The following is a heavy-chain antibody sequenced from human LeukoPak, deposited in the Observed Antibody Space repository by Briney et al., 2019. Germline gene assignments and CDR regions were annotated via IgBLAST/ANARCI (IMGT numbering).Heavy chain of an antibody. CDR2: TYYRSKWYN. J-gene: IGHJ6*02. V-gene: IGHV6-1*01. D-gene: IGHD5-12*01. CDR1: GDSVSSNSAA. Sequence: SQTLSLTCAISGDSVSSNSAAWNWIRQSPSRGLEWLGRTYYRSKWYNDYAVSVKSRITINPDTSKNQFSLQLNFVTPEDTAVYYCARFPIVATITYYYYYGMDVWGQGATVTVSS. CDR3: ARFPIVATITYYYYYGMDV.